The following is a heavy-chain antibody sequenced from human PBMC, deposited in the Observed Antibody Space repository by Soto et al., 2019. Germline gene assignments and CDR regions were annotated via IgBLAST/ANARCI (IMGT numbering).Heavy chain of an antibody. CDR3: ARAGFLEWSYGMDV. J-gene: IGHJ6*02. V-gene: IGHV3-13*01. CDR2: IGTAGDT. Sequence: PGGSLRLSCAASGFTFSSYDMHWVRQATGKGLEWVSDIGTAGDTYYPGSVKGRFTISRENAKNSLNLQMNSLRAGDTAVYYCARAGFLEWSYGMDVWGQGTTVTVSS. CDR1: GFTFSSYD. D-gene: IGHD3-3*01.